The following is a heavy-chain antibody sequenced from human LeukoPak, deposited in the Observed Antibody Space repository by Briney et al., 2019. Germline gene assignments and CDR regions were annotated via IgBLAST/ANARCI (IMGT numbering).Heavy chain of an antibody. Sequence: PGGSLGLSCAASGFTFSSYDMHWVRQATGKGLEWVSAIGTAGDTYYPGSVKGRFTISRENAKNSLYLQMNSLRAGDTAVYYCARDLRPDGMDVWGQGTTITVSS. J-gene: IGHJ6*02. CDR1: GFTFSSYD. V-gene: IGHV3-13*01. CDR2: IGTAGDT. CDR3: ARDLRPDGMDV. D-gene: IGHD1-14*01.